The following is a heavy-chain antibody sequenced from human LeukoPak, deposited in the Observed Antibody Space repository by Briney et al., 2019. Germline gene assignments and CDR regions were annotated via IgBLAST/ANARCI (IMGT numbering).Heavy chain of an antibody. CDR3: ARRVLSDAFDI. Sequence: GESLKISCKGSGNSFITNWIGWVRQLPGKGLEWMGIIYPGDSDTRYSPSFRGQLTISADKSISTAYLQWSSLKASDTAMYYCARRVLSDAFDIWGQGTMVTVSS. CDR1: GNSFITNW. J-gene: IGHJ3*02. D-gene: IGHD3-16*01. CDR2: IYPGDSDT. V-gene: IGHV5-51*01.